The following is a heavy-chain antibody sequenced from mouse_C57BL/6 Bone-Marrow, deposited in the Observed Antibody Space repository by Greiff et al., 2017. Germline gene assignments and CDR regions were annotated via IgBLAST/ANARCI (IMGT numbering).Heavy chain of an antibody. D-gene: IGHD1-1*01. CDR2: ISYSGST. Sequence: QLQESGPGMVKPSQSLSLTCTVTGYSITSGYDWHWIRHFPGNKLEWMGYISYSGSTNYNPSLKSRISITHDTSKNHFFLKLNSVTTEDTATYYCARRGYYGRDFDYWGQGTTLTVSS. CDR1: GYSITSGYD. V-gene: IGHV3-1*01. J-gene: IGHJ2*01. CDR3: ARRGYYGRDFDY.